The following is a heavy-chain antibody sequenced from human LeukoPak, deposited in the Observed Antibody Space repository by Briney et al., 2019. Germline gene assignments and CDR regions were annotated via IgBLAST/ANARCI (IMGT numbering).Heavy chain of an antibody. D-gene: IGHD5-12*01. Sequence: PGGSLRLSCAVSGFTVSSYWMSWVRQAPGKGLEWVANIKQDGSEKYYVDSVKGRFTISRDNAKNSLYLQMNSLRAEDTAVYYCATLVATTRFDYWGQGTLVTVFS. J-gene: IGHJ4*02. CDR2: IKQDGSEK. V-gene: IGHV3-7*01. CDR3: ATLVATTRFDY. CDR1: GFTVSSYW.